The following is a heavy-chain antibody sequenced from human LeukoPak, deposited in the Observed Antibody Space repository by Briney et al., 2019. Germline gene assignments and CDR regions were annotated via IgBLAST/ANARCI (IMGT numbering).Heavy chain of an antibody. CDR2: IIPIFGIA. CDR1: GGTFSSYA. Sequence: SVKVSCKASGGTFSSYAISWVRQAPGQGLEWMGRIIPIFGIANYAQKFQGRVTITADKSTSTAYMELSSLRSEDTAVYYCARDWPYLPTYGSGSYFIYWGQGTLVTVSS. V-gene: IGHV1-69*04. CDR3: ARDWPYLPTYGSGSYFIY. J-gene: IGHJ4*02. D-gene: IGHD3-10*01.